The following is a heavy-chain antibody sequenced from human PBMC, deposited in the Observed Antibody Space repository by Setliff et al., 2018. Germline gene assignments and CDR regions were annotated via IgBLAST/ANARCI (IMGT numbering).Heavy chain of an antibody. CDR2: IYPGDSDT. Sequence: GESLKISCKGSGYSFTSYWIGWVRQMPGKGLEWMGIIYPGDSDTRYSPSFQGQVTISADRSISTAYLQWSSLKASDTAMYYCASTLYYYDSSGYGAFDIWGQGTMVTVSS. J-gene: IGHJ3*02. CDR3: ASTLYYYDSSGYGAFDI. D-gene: IGHD3-22*01. CDR1: GYSFTSYW. V-gene: IGHV5-51*01.